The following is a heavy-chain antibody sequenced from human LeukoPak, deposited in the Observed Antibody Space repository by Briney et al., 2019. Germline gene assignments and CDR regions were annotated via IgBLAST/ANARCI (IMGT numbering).Heavy chain of an antibody. CDR3: ARDVWAGYSSGWAFDY. CDR1: GGSFSNYD. J-gene: IGHJ4*02. Sequence: SGTLSLTCGVYGGSFSNYDWNWIRQPPGKGLEWIGEINHSGSTSYNPSLKSRVTISVDTSKNQFSLKLSSVTAADTAVYYCARDVWAGYSSGWAFDYWGQGTLVTVSS. D-gene: IGHD6-19*01. CDR2: INHSGST. V-gene: IGHV4-34*01.